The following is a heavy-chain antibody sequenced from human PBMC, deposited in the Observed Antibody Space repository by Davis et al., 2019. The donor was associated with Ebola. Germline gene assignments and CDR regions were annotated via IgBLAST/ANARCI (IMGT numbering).Heavy chain of an antibody. CDR3: ARAFHGYSSSWYLRGMDV. CDR1: GGTFSSYA. J-gene: IGHJ6*02. V-gene: IGHV1-46*01. CDR2: INPSGGST. Sequence: ASVKVSCKASGGTFSSYAISWVRQAPGQGLEWMGIINPSGGSTSYAQKFQGRVTMTRDTSTSTVYMELSSLRSEDTAVYYCARAFHGYSSSWYLRGMDVWGQGTTVTVSS. D-gene: IGHD6-13*01.